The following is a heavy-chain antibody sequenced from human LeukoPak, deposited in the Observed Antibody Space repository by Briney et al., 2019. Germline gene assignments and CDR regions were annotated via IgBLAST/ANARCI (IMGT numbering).Heavy chain of an antibody. Sequence: SETLSLTCAVSGGPLTSYYWTWIRQPPGKGLEWIGFIYYRGSTNYNPSLESRVTISIDTSKNRFSLKLSSVTAADTAVYYCARGIPYPQGYSGYDWMGDWGQGTLVTVSS. D-gene: IGHD5-12*01. J-gene: IGHJ4*02. V-gene: IGHV4-59*01. CDR1: GGPLTSYY. CDR2: IYYRGST. CDR3: ARGIPYPQGYSGYDWMGD.